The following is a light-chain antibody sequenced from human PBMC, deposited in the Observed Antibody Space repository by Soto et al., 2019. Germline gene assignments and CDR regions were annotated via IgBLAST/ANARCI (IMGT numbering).Light chain of an antibody. Sequence: EIVLTQSPGTLSLSPGEGATLSCRASRSVSRSTIAWYQQRPGQTPSLLTYGASTRATGIPDRFSGSGSGTHFTLTISRLEPGDFAVYYCQHFGGTTFTFGQGTRLEIK. CDR2: GAS. CDR3: QHFGGTTFT. J-gene: IGKJ5*01. V-gene: IGKV3-20*01. CDR1: RSVSRST.